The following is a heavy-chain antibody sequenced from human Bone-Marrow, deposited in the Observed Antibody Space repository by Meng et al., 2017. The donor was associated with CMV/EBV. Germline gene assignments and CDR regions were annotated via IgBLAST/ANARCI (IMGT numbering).Heavy chain of an antibody. CDR1: GFTFSSYE. V-gene: IGHV3-48*03. CDR2: ISSSGSTI. J-gene: IGHJ6*02. CDR3: AREGSGWSGALPYYYYGKDV. D-gene: IGHD3-3*01. Sequence: GGFLRLSFSASGFTFSSYEMNWFRQAPGKGLEWVSYISSSGSTIYYADSVKGRFTISRDNAKNSLYLQMNSLRAEDTAVYYCAREGSGWSGALPYYYYGKDVWGQGTTVTVSS.